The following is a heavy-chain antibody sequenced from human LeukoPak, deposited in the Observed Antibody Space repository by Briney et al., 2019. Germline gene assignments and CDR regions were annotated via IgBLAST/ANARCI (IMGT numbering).Heavy chain of an antibody. Sequence: SETLSLTCTVSGGSISSYYWRWIRQPPGKGLEWIGYIYYSGSTNYNPSLKSRVTISVDTSKNQFSLKLSSVTAADTAVYYCARDDPNYDISGLGAFDLWGQGTMVTVSS. D-gene: IGHD3-9*01. V-gene: IGHV4-59*01. J-gene: IGHJ3*01. CDR3: ARDDPNYDISGLGAFDL. CDR1: GGSISSYY. CDR2: IYYSGST.